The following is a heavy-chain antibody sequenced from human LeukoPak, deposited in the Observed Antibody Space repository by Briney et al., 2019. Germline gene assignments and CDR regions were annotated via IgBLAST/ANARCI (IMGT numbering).Heavy chain of an antibody. Sequence: ASVKVSCTASGYTFTSYAMHWVRQAPGQRLEWMGWINAGNGNTKYSQKFQGRVTITRDTPASTAYMELSSLRSEDTAVYYCARGGIAAAGTSWGQGTLVTVSS. CDR1: GYTFTSYA. J-gene: IGHJ5*02. V-gene: IGHV1-3*01. CDR2: INAGNGNT. D-gene: IGHD6-13*01. CDR3: ARGGIAAAGTS.